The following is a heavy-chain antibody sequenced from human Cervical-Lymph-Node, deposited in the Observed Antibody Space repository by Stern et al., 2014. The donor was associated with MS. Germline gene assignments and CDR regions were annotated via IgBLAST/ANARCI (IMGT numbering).Heavy chain of an antibody. D-gene: IGHD2-2*01. CDR1: GGTFSSYD. CDR2: ILTIFGTA. CDR3: ARTSVVPAASWYYYYGMDV. Sequence: QVQLVQSGAEVKKPGSSVKVSCKASGGTFSSYDISWVRQAPGQGLEWMGGILTIFGTANYAQKFQGRVTITANESTSTAYMELSSLRSEDTAVYYCARTSVVPAASWYYYYGMDVWGQGTTVTVSS. V-gene: IGHV1-69*01. J-gene: IGHJ6*02.